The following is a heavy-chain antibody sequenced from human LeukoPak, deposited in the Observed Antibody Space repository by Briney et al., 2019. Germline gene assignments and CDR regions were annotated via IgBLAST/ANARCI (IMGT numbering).Heavy chain of an antibody. Sequence: ASVKVSCKASGYTFTSYYIHWVRQAPGQGLEWMGIINPSGGSTSYAQKFQGRVTMTRDTSTSTVYMELSSLTSEDTAVYYCARTLPATLHFDYWGQGTLVTVSS. V-gene: IGHV1-46*01. CDR2: INPSGGST. CDR1: GYTFTSYY. D-gene: IGHD2-15*01. CDR3: ARTLPATLHFDY. J-gene: IGHJ4*02.